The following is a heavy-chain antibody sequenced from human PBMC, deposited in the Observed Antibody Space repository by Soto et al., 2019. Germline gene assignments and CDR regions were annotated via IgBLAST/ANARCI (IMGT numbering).Heavy chain of an antibody. CDR2: IYYSGST. J-gene: IGHJ1*01. V-gene: IGHV4-61*01. CDR1: GGSVSSGSYY. Sequence: SETLSLTCTVSGGSVSSGSYYWSWIRQPPGKGLEWIGYIYYSGSTNYNPSLKSRVTISVDTSKNQFSLKLSSVTAADTAVYYCGVDYSSGWFGSPDAGAEYFQHWGQGTLVTVSS. CDR3: GVDYSSGWFGSPDAGAEYFQH. D-gene: IGHD6-19*01.